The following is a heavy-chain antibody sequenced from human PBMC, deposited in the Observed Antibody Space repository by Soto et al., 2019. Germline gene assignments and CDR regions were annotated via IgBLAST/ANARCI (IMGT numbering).Heavy chain of an antibody. CDR1: GFTFSSSS. Sequence: PGGLLRLSCAASGFTFSSSSMHWVRQAPGKGLEWVAVISYDGSNKYYADSVKGRFTISRDNSNNTLYLQMNSLRDEDTAVYYCVRAPPGPWGQGTLVTVSS. CDR3: VRAPPGP. J-gene: IGHJ5*02. CDR2: ISYDGSNK. V-gene: IGHV3-30-3*01.